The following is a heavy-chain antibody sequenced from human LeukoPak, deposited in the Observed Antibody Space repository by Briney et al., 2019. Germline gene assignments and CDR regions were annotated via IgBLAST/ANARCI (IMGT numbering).Heavy chain of an antibody. Sequence: PSETLSLTCTVSGGSISSYYWSWVRQPPGKGLEFIGHVHYSGTANYNPSLRSRVTISIDTSKNQFSLKLSSVTAADTAVYYCATRYSSGWYGAFDIWGQGTMVTVSS. CDR1: GGSISSYY. CDR2: VHYSGTA. D-gene: IGHD6-19*01. CDR3: ATRYSSGWYGAFDI. V-gene: IGHV4-59*08. J-gene: IGHJ3*02.